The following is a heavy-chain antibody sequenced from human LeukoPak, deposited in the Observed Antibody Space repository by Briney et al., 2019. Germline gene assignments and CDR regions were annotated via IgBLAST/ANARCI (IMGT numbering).Heavy chain of an antibody. Sequence: GGSLRLSCAASGFTFRDYYMSWIRQAPGKGLEWISYISSSGSSTNYADSVKGRFTISRDNAKNSVDLQMNSLRAEDTAVYYCTRERSGSYHAFEYWGQGTLVTVSS. CDR1: GFTFRDYY. D-gene: IGHD3-16*02. CDR3: TRERSGSYHAFEY. CDR2: ISSSGSST. J-gene: IGHJ4*02. V-gene: IGHV3-11*01.